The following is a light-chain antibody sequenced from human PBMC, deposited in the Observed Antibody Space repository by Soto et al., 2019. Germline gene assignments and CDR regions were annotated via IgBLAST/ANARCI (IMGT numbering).Light chain of an antibody. Sequence: EIVMTQSPVTLSVSPGERATLSCRASQNISRSLAWYQQKPGQGPSLLIYGTSTRAGGVPARFSGSRSGTEFTLTVSSLQPEDFATYYCLQAHDDSWTFGQGTKV. CDR1: QNISRS. CDR2: GTS. V-gene: IGKV3-15*01. J-gene: IGKJ1*01. CDR3: LQAHDDSWT.